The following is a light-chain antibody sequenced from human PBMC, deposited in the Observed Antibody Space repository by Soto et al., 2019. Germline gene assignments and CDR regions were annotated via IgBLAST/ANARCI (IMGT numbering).Light chain of an antibody. J-gene: IGLJ1*01. CDR3: QSSDASLGAYV. CDR2: GNT. Sequence: QSVLTQPPSVSGAPGQRVTISCTGSSSNIGAGYDVHWYQQLPGTAPKLLIYGNTNRPSGVPDRVSGSKSGASASLAITGLQAEDEADYYCQSSDASLGAYVFGTGTKLTVL. CDR1: SSNIGAGYD. V-gene: IGLV1-40*01.